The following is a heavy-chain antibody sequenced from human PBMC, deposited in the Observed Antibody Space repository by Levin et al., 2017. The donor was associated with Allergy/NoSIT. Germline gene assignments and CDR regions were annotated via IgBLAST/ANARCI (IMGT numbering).Heavy chain of an antibody. J-gene: IGHJ6*03. Sequence: GGSLRLSCAASGFTFNTYAMHGVRQAPGKGLEGVAVISYHGRNKYYADSVKGRFSGSRDNSKNTLYLQMNSLGAEDSAVYYCAKDLGVYGSGSYNYMDVWGKGTTVTVSS. CDR1: GFTFNTYA. CDR3: AKDLGVYGSGSYNYMDV. D-gene: IGHD3-10*01. V-gene: IGHV3-30*18. CDR2: ISYHGRNK.